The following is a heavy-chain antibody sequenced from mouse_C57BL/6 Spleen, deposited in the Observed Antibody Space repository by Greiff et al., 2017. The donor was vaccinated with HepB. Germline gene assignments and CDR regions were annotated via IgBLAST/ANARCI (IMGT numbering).Heavy chain of an antibody. CDR1: GYTFTSYW. J-gene: IGHJ4*01. Sequence: QVQLQHPGAELVKPGASVKLSCKASGYTFTSYWMHWVKQRPGQGLEWIGMIHPNSGSTNYNEKFKSKATLTVDKSSSTAYMQLSSLTSEDSAVYYCLLIYYDYEDAMDYWGQGTSVTVSS. CDR3: LLIYYDYEDAMDY. V-gene: IGHV1-64*01. CDR2: IHPNSGST. D-gene: IGHD2-4*01.